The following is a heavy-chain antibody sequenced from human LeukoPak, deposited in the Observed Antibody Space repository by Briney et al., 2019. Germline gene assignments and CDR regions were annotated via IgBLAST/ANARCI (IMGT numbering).Heavy chain of an antibody. CDR1: GGSISSYY. V-gene: IGHV4-4*07. D-gene: IGHD5-18*01. J-gene: IGHJ4*02. Sequence: SETLSLTCTVSGGSISSYYWSWIRKPAGKGLEWIGRIYTSGSTNYNPSLKSRVTMSVDTSKNQFSLKLSSVTAADTAVYYCARDEKRGYSYGYIDYWGQGTLLTVSS. CDR2: IYTSGST. CDR3: ARDEKRGYSYGYIDY.